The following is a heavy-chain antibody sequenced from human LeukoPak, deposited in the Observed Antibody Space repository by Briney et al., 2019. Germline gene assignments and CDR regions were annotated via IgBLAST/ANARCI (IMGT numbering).Heavy chain of an antibody. CDR1: GGSISSYY. Sequence: PSETLSLTCTVSGGSISSYYWSWIRQPPGKGLEWIGYIYYSGSTNYNPSLKSRVTISVDTSKNQFSLKLSSVTAADTAVYYCASPPPYCGGDCYYVYWGQGTLVTVSS. CDR2: IYYSGST. CDR3: ASPPPYCGGDCYYVY. D-gene: IGHD2-21*02. J-gene: IGHJ4*02. V-gene: IGHV4-59*08.